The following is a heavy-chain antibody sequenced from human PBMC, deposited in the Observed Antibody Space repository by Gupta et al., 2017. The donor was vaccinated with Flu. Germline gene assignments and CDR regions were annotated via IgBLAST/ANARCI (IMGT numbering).Heavy chain of an antibody. J-gene: IGHJ5*02. CDR2: VRFDGTAT. CDR3: VREVVNNRLDP. Sequence: HWVSQAPGQGLEWVSRVRFDGTATSYADSVRGRFTISRDNARNTLYLQMDSLRAEDTAVYFCVREVVNNRLDPWGQGTLVTVSS. V-gene: IGHV3-74*01.